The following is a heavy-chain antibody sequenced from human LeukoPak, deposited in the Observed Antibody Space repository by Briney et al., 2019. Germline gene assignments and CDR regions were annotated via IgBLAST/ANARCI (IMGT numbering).Heavy chain of an antibody. CDR2: ISSSSSTI. Sequence: GGSLRLSCAASGFTFSSYSMNWVRQAPGKGPEWVSYISSSSSTIYYADSVKGRFTISRDNAKNSLYLQMNSLRAEDTAVYYCARGDYYDSSGYYFPAGYWGQGTLVTVSS. CDR1: GFTFSSYS. D-gene: IGHD3-22*01. V-gene: IGHV3-48*04. CDR3: ARGDYYDSSGYYFPAGY. J-gene: IGHJ4*02.